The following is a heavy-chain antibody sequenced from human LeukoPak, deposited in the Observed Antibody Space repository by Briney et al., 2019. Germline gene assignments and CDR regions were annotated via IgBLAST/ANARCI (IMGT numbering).Heavy chain of an antibody. CDR2: ISSGTNYI. J-gene: IGHJ4*02. CDR3: ARSAGGNYFDY. CDR1: GFTFDNYN. Sequence: GGSLRLSCAASGFTFDNYNMNWVRQAPGKGLEWVSSISSGTNYIFEADSVKGRFTVTKDTALNSLSLQMNSRRADDTAVYYCARSAGGNYFDYWDQGTLVTVSS. V-gene: IGHV3-21*01. D-gene: IGHD2-8*02.